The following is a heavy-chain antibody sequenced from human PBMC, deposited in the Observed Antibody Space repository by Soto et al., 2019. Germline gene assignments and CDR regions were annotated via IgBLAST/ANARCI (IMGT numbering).Heavy chain of an antibody. CDR3: ASRGRLTIFGMLIPTDA. CDR2: IYYSGST. J-gene: IGHJ6*02. V-gene: IGHV4-39*01. CDR1: GGSIGSSSYY. D-gene: IGHD3-3*01. Sequence: PSETLSLACTVSGGSIGSSSYYWGWIRQPPGKGLEWIGSIYYSGSTYYNPSLKSRVTISVDTSKNQFSLKLSSVTAADTAVYYCASRGRLTIFGMLIPTDAWGQWTTVT.